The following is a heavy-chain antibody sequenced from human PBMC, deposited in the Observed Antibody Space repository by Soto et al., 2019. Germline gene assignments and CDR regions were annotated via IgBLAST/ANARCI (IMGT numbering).Heavy chain of an antibody. J-gene: IGHJ6*02. D-gene: IGHD5-18*01. V-gene: IGHV3-11*01. CDR2: ITRSGSTI. CDR3: GRDPELWDENVATRPSIYYYGMDV. CDR1: GFTFSNHY. Sequence: QMQLVESGGGLVEPGGSLRLSCEASGFTFSNHYMSWIRQAQGKGLEWVSSITRSGSTIYYADYVRGRFTISRDNSKNSLYVQMDSLRAEDTAMYYCGRDPELWDENVATRPSIYYYGMDVWGQGTTVTVSS.